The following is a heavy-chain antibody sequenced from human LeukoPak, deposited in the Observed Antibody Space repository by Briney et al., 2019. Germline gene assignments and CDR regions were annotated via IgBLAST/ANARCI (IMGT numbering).Heavy chain of an antibody. CDR1: GFTFSSYG. D-gene: IGHD6-6*01. CDR2: ILYDGSNK. Sequence: PGGSLRLSCAASGFTFSSYGMHWVRQAPGKGLEWVAVILYDGSNKYYADSVKGRFTISRDNSKNTLYLQMNSLRAEDTAVYYCAREVAARPTLDYWGQGTLVTVSS. CDR3: AREVAARPTLDY. J-gene: IGHJ4*02. V-gene: IGHV3-33*01.